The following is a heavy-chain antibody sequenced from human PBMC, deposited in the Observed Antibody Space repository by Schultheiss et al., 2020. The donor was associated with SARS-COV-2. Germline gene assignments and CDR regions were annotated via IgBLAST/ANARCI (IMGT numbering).Heavy chain of an antibody. J-gene: IGHJ4*02. CDR2: ISSSSSYI. Sequence: GGSLRLSCAASGFIFSTYIMNWVRQAPGKGLEWVSSISSSSSYIYYADSVKGRFTISRDNAKNSLYLQMNSLRAEDTAVYYCARVSSSGLDYWGQGTLVTVSS. D-gene: IGHD6-19*01. CDR3: ARVSSSGLDY. CDR1: GFIFSTYI. V-gene: IGHV3-21*01.